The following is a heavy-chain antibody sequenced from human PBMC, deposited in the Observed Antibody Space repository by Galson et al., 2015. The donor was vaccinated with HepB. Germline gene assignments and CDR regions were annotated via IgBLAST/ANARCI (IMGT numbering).Heavy chain of an antibody. CDR3: ARVTGRALGYYDSSGYVEIDY. CDR1: GYTFTSYG. D-gene: IGHD3-22*01. Sequence: SVKVSCKASGYTFTSYGISWVRQAPGQGLEWMGWISAYNGNTNYAQKLQGRVTMTTDTSTSIAYMELRSLRSDDTAVYYCARVTGRALGYYDSSGYVEIDYWGQGTLVTVSS. CDR2: ISAYNGNT. V-gene: IGHV1-18*04. J-gene: IGHJ4*02.